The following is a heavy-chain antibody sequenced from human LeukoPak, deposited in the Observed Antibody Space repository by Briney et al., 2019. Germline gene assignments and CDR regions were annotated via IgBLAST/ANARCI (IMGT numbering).Heavy chain of an antibody. Sequence: PSETLSLTRTVSGGSISSYYWSWIRQPPGKGLEWIGYIYYSGSTNYNPSLKSRVTISVDTSKNQFSLKLSSVTAADTAVYYCAREGYGSDYWGQGTLVTVSS. V-gene: IGHV4-59*01. CDR1: GGSISSYY. CDR3: AREGYGSDY. D-gene: IGHD5-12*01. CDR2: IYYSGST. J-gene: IGHJ4*02.